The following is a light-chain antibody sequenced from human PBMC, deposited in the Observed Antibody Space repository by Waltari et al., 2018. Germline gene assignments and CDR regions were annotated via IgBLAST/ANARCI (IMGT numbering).Light chain of an antibody. J-gene: IGLJ1*01. CDR2: DVS. V-gene: IGLV2-14*01. Sequence: QSALTQPASVSGSPGPSITISCTGTRSDVGGYNYVSWYQQHPGKAPKLMIYDVSNRPSGVSNRFSGSKSGNTASLTISGLQAEDEADYYCSSYTSSSTRVFGTGTKVTVL. CDR3: SSYTSSSTRV. CDR1: RSDVGGYNY.